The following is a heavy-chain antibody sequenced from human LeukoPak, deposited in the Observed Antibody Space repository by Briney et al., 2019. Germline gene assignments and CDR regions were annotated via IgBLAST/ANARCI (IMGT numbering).Heavy chain of an antibody. CDR2: INSDGSST. J-gene: IGHJ4*01. CDR3: ARGLYSGSYYSDY. D-gene: IGHD1-26*01. CDR1: GFTFSNYW. Sequence: GGSLGLSCAASGFTFSNYWMHWVRQAPGKGLVWVSRINSDGSSTSYADSVKGRFTISRDNTKNTLYLQMNSLRAEDTAVYYCARGLYSGSYYSDYWGQGSLPSVPS. V-gene: IGHV3-74*01.